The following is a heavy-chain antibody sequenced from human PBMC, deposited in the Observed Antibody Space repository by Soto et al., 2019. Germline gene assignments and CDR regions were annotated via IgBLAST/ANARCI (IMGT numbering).Heavy chain of an antibody. J-gene: IGHJ3*02. V-gene: IGHV1-69*04. CDR2: IIPILGIA. CDR1: GYTLTELS. Sequence: SVKVSCKVSGYTLTELSMHWVRQAPGKGLEWMGRIIPILGIANYAQKFQGRVTITADKSTSTAYMELSSLRSEDTAVYYCARERGVTDAFDIWGQGTMVTVSS. CDR3: ARERGVTDAFDI. D-gene: IGHD3-10*01.